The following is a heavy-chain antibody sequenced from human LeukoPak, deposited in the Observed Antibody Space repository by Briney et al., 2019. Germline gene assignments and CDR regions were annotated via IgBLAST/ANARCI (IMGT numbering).Heavy chain of an antibody. Sequence: PGGTLRLSCAASGFTFSSYGMSWVRQAPGKGLVWVSRIKSDGSSTSYADSVKGRFTISRDNAKNTLYLQMNSLRAEDTAVYYCARVVYSSSLGYWGQGTLVTVSS. D-gene: IGHD6-13*01. CDR1: GFTFSSYG. CDR3: ARVVYSSSLGY. J-gene: IGHJ4*02. CDR2: IKSDGSST. V-gene: IGHV3-74*01.